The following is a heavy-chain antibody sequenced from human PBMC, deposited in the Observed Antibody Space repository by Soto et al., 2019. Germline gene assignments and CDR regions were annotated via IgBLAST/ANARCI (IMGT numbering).Heavy chain of an antibody. V-gene: IGHV3-30-3*01. J-gene: IGHJ4*02. Sequence: QVQLVESGGGVVQPGRSLRLSCAASGFTFSSYAMHWVRQAPGKGLEWVAVISYDGSNKYYADSVKGRFTISRDNSKNTLYLQMHSLRAEDTAVYYCAREGEVPFDYWGQGTLVTVSS. CDR1: GFTFSSYA. CDR3: AREGEVPFDY. CDR2: ISYDGSNK.